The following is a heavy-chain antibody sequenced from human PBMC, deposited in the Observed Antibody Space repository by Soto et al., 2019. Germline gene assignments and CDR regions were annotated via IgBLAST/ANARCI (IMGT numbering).Heavy chain of an antibody. D-gene: IGHD1-1*01. Sequence: QVHLVQSGAEVKKPGASVKVSCKGSGYAFTTYGITWVRQAPGQGLEWMGWISAHNGNSNYAQKLQGRVTVTRDTSTSTAYMELRILRSDDTAVYYCARGRYGDYWGQGALVTVSS. CDR2: ISAHNGNS. CDR3: ARGRYGDY. CDR1: GYAFTTYG. V-gene: IGHV1-18*01. J-gene: IGHJ4*02.